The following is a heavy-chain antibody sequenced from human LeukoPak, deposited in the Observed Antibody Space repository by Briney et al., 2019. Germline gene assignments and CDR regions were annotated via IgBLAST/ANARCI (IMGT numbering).Heavy chain of an antibody. D-gene: IGHD2-2*01. V-gene: IGHV1-2*02. CDR1: EYTFTDYY. J-gene: IGHJ4*02. Sequence: GASVKVSCKASEYTFTDYYLHWVRQAPGQGFEWMGWINPVSGGTNYVQKFQGRVTMTGDTSISTAYMELSRLRSDDTAVYYCARANFLSCSSTSCLFDYWGQGTLVTVSS. CDR2: INPVSGGT. CDR3: ARANFLSCSSTSCLFDY.